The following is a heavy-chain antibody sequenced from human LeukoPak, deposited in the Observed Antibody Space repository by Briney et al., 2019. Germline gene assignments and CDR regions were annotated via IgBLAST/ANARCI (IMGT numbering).Heavy chain of an antibody. CDR1: GYTFTSYY. V-gene: IGHV1-46*01. D-gene: IGHD3-10*01. J-gene: IGHJ6*03. Sequence: GASVKVSCKASGYTFTSYYIHWVRQAPGQGHEWMGLINPSGGSTNYAQKFQGRVTMTRDTYTSTVYMELRSLRSEDTAVYYCARGTRVTMIRGGQWHSYMDVWGKGTTVTISS. CDR2: INPSGGST. CDR3: ARGTRVTMIRGGQWHSYMDV.